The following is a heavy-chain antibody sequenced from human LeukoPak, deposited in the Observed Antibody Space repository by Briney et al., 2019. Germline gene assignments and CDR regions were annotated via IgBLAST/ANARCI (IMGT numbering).Heavy chain of an antibody. CDR1: GFTFSSYE. J-gene: IGHJ4*02. CDR2: ISSSGSTI. D-gene: IGHD6-19*01. CDR3: SRGRYSGG. Sequence: GGSLRLSCAASGFTFSSYELNWVRQAPGKGLEWVSYISSSGSTIYYADSVKDRFTVSRDNAKNSLFLQMTSLRAEDTAVHYCSRGRYSGGWGQGTLVTVSS. V-gene: IGHV3-48*03.